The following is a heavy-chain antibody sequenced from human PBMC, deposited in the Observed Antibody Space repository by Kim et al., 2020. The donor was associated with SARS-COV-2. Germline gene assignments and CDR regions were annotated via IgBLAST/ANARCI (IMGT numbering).Heavy chain of an antibody. Sequence: GGSLRLSCAASGFTFSDYYMSWIRQAPGKGLEWVSYISSSSRYTKYADSVKGRFTISRDNAKNSMYLQMSSLRADDTAVYYCARGGGYCSTTICYGAKEDNDWLDPWGQGTLVTVSS. CDR3: ARGGGYCSTTICYGAKEDNDWLDP. D-gene: IGHD2-2*01. CDR1: GFTFSDYY. J-gene: IGHJ5*02. V-gene: IGHV3-11*06. CDR2: ISSSSRYT.